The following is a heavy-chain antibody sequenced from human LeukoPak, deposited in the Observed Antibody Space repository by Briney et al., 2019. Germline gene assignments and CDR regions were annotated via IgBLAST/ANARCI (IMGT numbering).Heavy chain of an antibody. Sequence: PSETLSLTCGVSGGSISSTNWWSWVRHPPRQGLEWSGEISLTGVTNYNPSLNGRVTMSLDESRNQLSLDLTSVTAADTAIYYCSRESGAFCPFGYWGQGTLVIVPP. CDR3: SRESGAFCPFGY. D-gene: IGHD1-26*01. J-gene: IGHJ4*02. CDR2: ISLTGVT. V-gene: IGHV4-4*02. CDR1: GGSISSTNW.